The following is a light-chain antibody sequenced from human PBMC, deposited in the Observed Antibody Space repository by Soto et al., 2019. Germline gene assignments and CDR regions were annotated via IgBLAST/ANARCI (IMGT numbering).Light chain of an antibody. CDR3: QQYGSSPPIT. CDR1: QSVSSK. Sequence: EIVLTQSPGTLSLSPGERATLSCRAGQSVSSKLAWFQQKPGQAPSLLIYGASSRATGIPDRFSGSGSGIDFTLTISRVEPEDFAVYYCQQYGSSPPITFGQGTRLEIK. J-gene: IGKJ5*01. CDR2: GAS. V-gene: IGKV3-20*01.